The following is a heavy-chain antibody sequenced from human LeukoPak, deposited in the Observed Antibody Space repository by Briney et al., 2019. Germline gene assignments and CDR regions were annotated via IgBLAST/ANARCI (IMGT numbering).Heavy chain of an antibody. D-gene: IGHD3-10*01. CDR3: ARPLGTGAFGELS. CDR2: ISSSSSYT. Sequence: GGSLRLSCAASGFTFSDYYMSWIRQAPGKGLEWVSYISSSSSYTNYADSVKGRFTISRDDAKNSLYLQMNSLRAEDTAVYYCARPLGTGAFGELSWGQGTLVTVSS. CDR1: GFTFSDYY. V-gene: IGHV3-11*06. J-gene: IGHJ5*02.